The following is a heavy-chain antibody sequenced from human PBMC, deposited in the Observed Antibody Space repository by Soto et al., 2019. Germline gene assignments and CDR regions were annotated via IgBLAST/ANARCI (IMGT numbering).Heavy chain of an antibody. V-gene: IGHV1-18*01. CDR3: ARDVPRPLAYDSSGYSY. CDR1: GYTFDNYA. Sequence: ASVKVSCKASGYTFDNYARNWVRQAPGQGLEWMGWISAYNGNTNYAQKLQGRVTMTTDTSTSTAYMELRSLRSDDTAVYYCARDVPRPLAYDSSGYSYWGQGTLVTVSS. J-gene: IGHJ4*02. D-gene: IGHD3-22*01. CDR2: ISAYNGNT.